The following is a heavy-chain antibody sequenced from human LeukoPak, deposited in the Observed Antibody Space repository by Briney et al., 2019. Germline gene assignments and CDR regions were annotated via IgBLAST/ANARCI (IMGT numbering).Heavy chain of an antibody. V-gene: IGHV1-69*13. CDR3: ARGHGSSTDDFDY. J-gene: IGHJ4*02. D-gene: IGHD2-2*01. CDR1: GVTFSSYA. CDR2: ISPIFGTA. Sequence: SVKVSCMASGVTFSSYAISWVRQAPGQGLEWMGGISPIFGTANYAQKFQGRVTITADESTRTAYMELSSLRSEDTAVYCCARGHGSSTDDFDYWGQGTLVTVSS.